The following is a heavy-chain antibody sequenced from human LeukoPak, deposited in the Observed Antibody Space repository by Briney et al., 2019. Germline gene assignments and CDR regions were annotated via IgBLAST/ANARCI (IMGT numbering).Heavy chain of an antibody. CDR3: AREKQYYFDY. V-gene: IGHV1-18*04. CDR2: ISAYNGNT. Sequence: GASVKVSCKASGYTFTSYYMHWVRQAPGQGLEWMGWISAYNGNTNYAQKLQGRVTMTTDTSTSTAYMELRSLRSDDTAVYYCAREKQYYFDYWGQGTLVTVSS. D-gene: IGHD4-11*01. J-gene: IGHJ4*02. CDR1: GYTFTSYY.